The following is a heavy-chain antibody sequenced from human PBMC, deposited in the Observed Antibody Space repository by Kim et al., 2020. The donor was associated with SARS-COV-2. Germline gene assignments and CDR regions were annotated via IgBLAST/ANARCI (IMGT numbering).Heavy chain of an antibody. J-gene: IGHJ2*01. V-gene: IGHV3-30*18. CDR3: AKVAVAGIGTYWYFDL. CDR2: ISYDGSNK. Sequence: GGSLRLSCAASGFTFSSYGMHWVRQAPGKGLEWVAVISYDGSNKYYADSVKGRFTISRDNSKNTLYLQMNSLRAEDTAVYYCAKVAVAGIGTYWYFDLWGRGTLVTVSS. CDR1: GFTFSSYG. D-gene: IGHD6-19*01.